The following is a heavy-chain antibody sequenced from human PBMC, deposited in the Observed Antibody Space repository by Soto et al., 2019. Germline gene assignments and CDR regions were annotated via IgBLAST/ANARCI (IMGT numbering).Heavy chain of an antibody. CDR2: IDPSDSYT. Sequence: GESLKISCKSSEYSFTRYWISWVRQMPGKGLEWMGRIDPSDSYTNYSPSFQGHVTISADKSISTAYLQWSSLKASDTGMYYCERLTKNCSSTSCYLYYYYGMDVWGQGTPVTVSS. J-gene: IGHJ6*02. CDR3: ERLTKNCSSTSCYLYYYYGMDV. V-gene: IGHV5-10-1*01. CDR1: EYSFTRYW. D-gene: IGHD2-2*01.